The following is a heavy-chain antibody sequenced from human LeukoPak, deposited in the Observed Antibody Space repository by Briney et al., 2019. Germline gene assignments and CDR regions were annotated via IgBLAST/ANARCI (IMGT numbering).Heavy chain of an antibody. CDR1: GYTFTGYY. Sequence: ASVKVSCKASGYTFTGYYMHWVRQAPGQGLEWMGWINPNSGGTNYAQKFQGWVTMTRDTSISTAYMELSRQRSDDTAVYYCARANPYYYGSGSYPPSVYYGMDVWGQGTTVTVSS. V-gene: IGHV1-2*04. D-gene: IGHD3-10*01. CDR3: ARANPYYYGSGSYPPSVYYGMDV. CDR2: INPNSGGT. J-gene: IGHJ6*02.